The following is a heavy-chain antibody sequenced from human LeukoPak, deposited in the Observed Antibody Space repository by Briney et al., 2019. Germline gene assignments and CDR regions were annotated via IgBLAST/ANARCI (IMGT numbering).Heavy chain of an antibody. Sequence: PGGSLRLSCAASGFPFSSYAMNWVRQAPEKGLEWVSSISVSGGSTYNADFVKGRFTISRDKSKSTLYLQMNSLRAEDTAVYYCAKGRSSGAPHHWYFDLWGRGTLVTVSS. CDR2: ISVSGGST. D-gene: IGHD3-22*01. V-gene: IGHV3-23*01. CDR1: GFPFSSYA. J-gene: IGHJ2*01. CDR3: AKGRSSGAPHHWYFDL.